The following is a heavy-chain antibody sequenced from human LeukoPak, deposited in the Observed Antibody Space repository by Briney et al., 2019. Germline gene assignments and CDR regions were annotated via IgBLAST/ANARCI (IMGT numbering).Heavy chain of an antibody. J-gene: IGHJ4*02. CDR2: ISSGTPTI. Sequence: GGSLRLSCAASGFTFSTYNMNWVRQAPGKGLEWVSYISSGTPTIYSADSVKGRFTISRDNASNSLYLQMNSLRGEDTAVYYCARVSSDYYVDYWGQGTLVTVSS. V-gene: IGHV3-48*01. CDR1: GFTFSTYN. CDR3: ARVSSDYYVDY. D-gene: IGHD3-22*01.